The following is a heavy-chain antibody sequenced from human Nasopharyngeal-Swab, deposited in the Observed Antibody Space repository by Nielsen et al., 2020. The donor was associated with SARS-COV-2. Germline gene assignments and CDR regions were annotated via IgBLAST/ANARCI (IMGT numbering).Heavy chain of an antibody. CDR1: GFTLSNYE. Sequence: GESLKISCKASGFTLSNYEMNWVRQAPGKGLEWVSSIDSSGNSRYYADSVRGRFTISRDNAKKSLYLQMNSLRAEDTAVYYCARASRGWSWGQGTLVTVSS. CDR3: ARASRGWS. CDR2: IDSSGNSR. V-gene: IGHV3-48*03. J-gene: IGHJ5*02. D-gene: IGHD6-19*01.